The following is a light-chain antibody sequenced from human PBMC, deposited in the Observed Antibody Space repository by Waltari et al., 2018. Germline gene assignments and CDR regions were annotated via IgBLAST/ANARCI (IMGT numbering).Light chain of an antibody. Sequence: YVVTQPPSVSVTPGQTATLTCGGKNIETKSVNWYQQKPGQAPFLVMFYDNDRPAGIPERFSGSNSGNTATLTINWVEAGDEADYHCQVWDDFIDSGVFGGGTRLSVL. CDR3: QVWDDFIDSGV. CDR2: YDN. J-gene: IGLJ3*02. CDR1: NIETKS. V-gene: IGLV3-21*04.